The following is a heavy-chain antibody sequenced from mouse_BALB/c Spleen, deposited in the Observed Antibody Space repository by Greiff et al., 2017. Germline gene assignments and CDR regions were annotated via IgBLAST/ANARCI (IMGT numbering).Heavy chain of an antibody. D-gene: IGHD2-4*01. V-gene: IGHV1-63*01. CDR3: ARWADYDVDY. J-gene: IGHJ2*01. CDR2: IYPGSGNT. CDR1: GYAFTNYW. Sequence: VQLQQSGAELVRPGTSVKISCKASGYAFTNYWLGWVKQRPGHGLEWIGDIYPGSGNTYYNEKFKGKATLTADKSSSTAYMQLSSLTSEDSAVYFCARWADYDVDYWGQGTTLTVSS.